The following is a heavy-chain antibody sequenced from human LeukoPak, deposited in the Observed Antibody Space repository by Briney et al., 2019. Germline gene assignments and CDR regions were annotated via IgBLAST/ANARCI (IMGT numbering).Heavy chain of an antibody. J-gene: IGHJ4*02. CDR3: ARSYYDILTGYKEYYFDY. D-gene: IGHD3-9*01. V-gene: IGHV3-21*01. CDR1: GFTFSSYS. Sequence: GGSLRLSCAASGFTFSSYSMNWVRQVPGKGLEWVSSISSSSSYIYYADSVKGRFTISRDNAKNSLYLQMNSLRAEDTAVYYCARSYYDILTGYKEYYFDYWGQGTLVTVSS. CDR2: ISSSSSYI.